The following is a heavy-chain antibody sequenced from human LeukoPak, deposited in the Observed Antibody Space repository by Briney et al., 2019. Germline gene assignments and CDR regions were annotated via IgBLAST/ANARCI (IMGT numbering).Heavy chain of an antibody. CDR3: AKIGRRYDFWTGYYEEEVDYMDV. D-gene: IGHD3-3*01. J-gene: IGHJ6*03. V-gene: IGHV3-23*01. CDR2: ISGSGGST. Sequence: LAGGSLRLSCAASGFTFSSYAMSWVRQAPGKGLEWVSGISGSGGSTKHADSVKGRFTISRDNSKNTLYLQMNSLRAEDTAVYYCAKIGRRYDFWTGYYEEEVDYMDVWGKGTTVTVSS. CDR1: GFTFSSYA.